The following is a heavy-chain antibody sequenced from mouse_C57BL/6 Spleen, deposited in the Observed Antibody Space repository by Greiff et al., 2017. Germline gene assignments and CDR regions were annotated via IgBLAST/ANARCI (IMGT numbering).Heavy chain of an antibody. Sequence: QVQLQQPGAELVKPGASVKLSCKASGYTFTSYWMQWVKQRPGQGLEWIGEIDPSDSYTNYNQKFKGKATLTVDTSSSTAYMQLSSLTSEDSAVYYCARRCLYGSSRYYFDARGQGTTLTVSS. V-gene: IGHV1-50*01. CDR1: GYTFTSYW. CDR3: ARRCLYGSSRYYFDA. J-gene: IGHJ2*01. D-gene: IGHD1-1*01. CDR2: IDPSDSYT.